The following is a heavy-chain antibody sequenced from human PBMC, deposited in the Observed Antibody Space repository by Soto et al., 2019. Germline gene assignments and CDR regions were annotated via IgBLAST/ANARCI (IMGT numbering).Heavy chain of an antibody. V-gene: IGHV3-23*01. D-gene: IGHD2-15*01. Sequence: GGSLRLSCEASGFTFNIFAMSWVRQAPGKGLEWVSTISSSGDRTYYADSVKGRLTISRDNSKNTVLLLMNSLRAEDTAVYSCAKGARDIRDDWGKGTTVTVSS. CDR1: GFTFNIFA. CDR3: AKGARDIRDD. J-gene: IGHJ6*04. CDR2: ISSSGDRT.